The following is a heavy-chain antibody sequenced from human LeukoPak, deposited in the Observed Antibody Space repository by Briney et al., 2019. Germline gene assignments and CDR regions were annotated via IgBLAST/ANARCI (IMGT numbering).Heavy chain of an antibody. D-gene: IGHD3-22*01. CDR1: GFTFSSYG. V-gene: IGHV3-30*02. CDR3: AKGQGITMIVVDPRLDY. CDR2: IRYDGSNK. J-gene: IGHJ4*02. Sequence: GGSLRLSCAASGFTFSSYGMHWVRQAPGKGLEWVAFIRYDGSNKYYADSVKGRFTISRDNSKNTLYLQMNSLRAEDTAVYYCAKGQGITMIVVDPRLDYWGQGTLVTVSS.